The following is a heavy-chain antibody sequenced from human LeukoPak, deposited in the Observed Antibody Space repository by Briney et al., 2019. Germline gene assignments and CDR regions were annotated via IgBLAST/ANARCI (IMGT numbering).Heavy chain of an antibody. V-gene: IGHV1-69*13. CDR1: GGTFSSYA. CDR3: ARDQGTVLLWSGYNMDV. D-gene: IGHD3-10*01. Sequence: SVKVSCKASGGTFSSYAISWVRQAPGQGLEWMGGIIPIFGTANYAQKFQGRVTITADESTSTAYMELSSLRSEDTAVYYCARDQGTVLLWSGYNMDVWGKGTTVTVSS. J-gene: IGHJ6*03. CDR2: IIPIFGTA.